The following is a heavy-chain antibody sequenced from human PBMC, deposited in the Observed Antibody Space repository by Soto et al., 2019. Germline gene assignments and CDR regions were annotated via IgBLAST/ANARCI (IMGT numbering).Heavy chain of an antibody. D-gene: IGHD3-10*01. CDR2: IYYSGST. J-gene: IGHJ5*02. V-gene: IGHV4-31*03. CDR1: GGSISSGGYY. CDR3: ARLVDYYGSGSYRLWWFDP. Sequence: SETLSLTCTVSGGSISSGGYYWSWIRQHPGKGLEWIGYIYYSGSTYYNPSLKSRVTISVDTSKNQFSLKLSSVTAADTAVYYCARLVDYYGSGSYRLWWFDPWGQGTLVTVSS.